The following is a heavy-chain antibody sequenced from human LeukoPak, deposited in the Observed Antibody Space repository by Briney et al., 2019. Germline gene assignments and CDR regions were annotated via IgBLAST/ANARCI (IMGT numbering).Heavy chain of an antibody. J-gene: IGHJ4*02. CDR1: GASISSYY. CDR3: ARDHFGSLDS. V-gene: IGHV4-59*01. CDR2: DYCGGNT. D-gene: IGHD3-10*01. Sequence: SETLSLTCTVSGASISSYYWSWIRQPPGKGLEWIGYDYCGGNTNYDPSLKRRVTISVDTSKNQFSLTLTSVTAADTAVYFCARDHFGSLDSWGQGILVTVSS.